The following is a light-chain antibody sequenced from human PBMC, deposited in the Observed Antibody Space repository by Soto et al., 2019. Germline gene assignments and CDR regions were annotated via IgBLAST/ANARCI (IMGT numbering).Light chain of an antibody. CDR3: QQYVTSPYT. CDR1: QSISNNY. J-gene: IGKJ2*01. V-gene: IGKV3-20*01. CDR2: GAS. Sequence: DIVLTQSPGTLSLSPGEAATLSCRASQSISNNYLAWYQQQPGQAPRLVIHGASSRATDIPDRFSGSGSGTDFTLTISRLEPEDFAVSYCQQYVTSPYTFGQGTKLEI.